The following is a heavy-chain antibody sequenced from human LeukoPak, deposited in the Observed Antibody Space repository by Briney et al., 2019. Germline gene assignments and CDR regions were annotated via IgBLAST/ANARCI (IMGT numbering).Heavy chain of an antibody. CDR2: ISTSGTTI. CDR3: ASGSGSYRTPYYYMDV. CDR1: GFNFMNYE. V-gene: IGHV3-48*03. J-gene: IGHJ6*03. Sequence: PGGSLRLSCVGSGFNFMNYEMNWVRQAPGKGLEWVSYISTSGTTIYYTDSVEGRFTISRDDAKNSVYLQMNSLRAEDTAVYYCASGSGSYRTPYYYMDVWGTGTTVTVSS. D-gene: IGHD3-10*01.